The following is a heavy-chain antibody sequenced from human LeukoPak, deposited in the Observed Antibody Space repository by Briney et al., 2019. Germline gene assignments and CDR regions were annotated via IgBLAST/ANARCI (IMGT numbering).Heavy chain of an antibody. V-gene: IGHV4-61*10. Sequence: SETLSLTCTVSGGSISSGSYYWSWIRQPAGKGLEWIGRIDRSGSTNYNPSLKSRVTISVDTSKNQFSLKLSSVTAADTAVYYCARTGYCSGGSCYSPSYYYYYMDVWGKGTTVTISS. J-gene: IGHJ6*03. CDR1: GGSISSGSYY. CDR3: ARTGYCSGGSCYSPSYYYYYMDV. CDR2: IDRSGST. D-gene: IGHD2-15*01.